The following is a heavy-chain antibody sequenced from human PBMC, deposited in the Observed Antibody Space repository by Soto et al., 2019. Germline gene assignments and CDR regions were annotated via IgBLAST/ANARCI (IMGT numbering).Heavy chain of an antibody. CDR3: ARGLYCDGDCYSHFDY. CDR1: GGTFSNYP. V-gene: IGHV1-69*01. J-gene: IGHJ4*02. Sequence: VQLVQSGAEVKKPGSSVKVSCKASGGTFSNYPFIWVRQAPGQGLDWMGGIIPIFGTTDYGQRFQGRVTITADESTNTAYMELSSLRSDDTAVYYCARGLYCDGDCYSHFDYWGQGTLVTVSS. D-gene: IGHD2-21*02. CDR2: IIPIFGTT.